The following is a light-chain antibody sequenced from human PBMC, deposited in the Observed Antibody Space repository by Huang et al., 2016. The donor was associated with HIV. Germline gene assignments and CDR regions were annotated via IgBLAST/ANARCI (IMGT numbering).Light chain of an antibody. CDR3: MQAMQTPWT. Sequence: DIVMTQSPLSLSVTPGEPASISCRASQSLLPRNGYKYLDWYVQKPGQSPQLLSYWGSSRASGVPDRFSGSASGTDFSLRISSVEAEEVGVYYCMQAMQTPWTVGQGTKVEIK. V-gene: IGKV2-28*01. J-gene: IGKJ1*01. CDR2: WGS. CDR1: QSLLPRNGYKY.